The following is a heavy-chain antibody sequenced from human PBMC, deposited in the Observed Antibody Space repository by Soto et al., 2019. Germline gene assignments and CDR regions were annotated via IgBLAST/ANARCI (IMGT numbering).Heavy chain of an antibody. Sequence: SVKVSCKASGGTFSTYSINWVRQAPGQGLEWMGGIIPLFGTTNYAQKFKGRVTITADESTSTAYMELSSPRAEDAAGGDCARGPTHGSTCYFWFDPWGQVPLVIVSS. J-gene: IGHJ5*02. V-gene: IGHV1-69*13. D-gene: IGHD2-21*02. CDR2: IIPLFGTT. CDR1: GGTFSTYS. CDR3: ARGPTHGSTCYFWFDP.